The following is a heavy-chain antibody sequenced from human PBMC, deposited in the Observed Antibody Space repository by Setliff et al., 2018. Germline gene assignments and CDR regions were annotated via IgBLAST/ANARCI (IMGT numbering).Heavy chain of an antibody. CDR3: VRDKDKDFDF. CDR1: GFTFSDYY. V-gene: IGHV3-11*05. CDR2: ISVSGSYI. Sequence: GGSLRLSCAASGFTFSDYYMSWIRQAPGKGLEWISYISVSGSYIDYADSVKGRFTISRDNAKSSLYLQISSLRVEDTAVYYCVRDKDKDFDFWGQGTLVTVSS. J-gene: IGHJ4*02.